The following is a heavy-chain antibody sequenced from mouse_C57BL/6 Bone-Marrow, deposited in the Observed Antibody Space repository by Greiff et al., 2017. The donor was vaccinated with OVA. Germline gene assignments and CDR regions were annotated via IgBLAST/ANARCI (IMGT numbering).Heavy chain of an antibody. D-gene: IGHD2-4*01. CDR2: INPSTGGT. Sequence: EVKLMESGPELVKPGASVKISCKASGYSFTGYYMNWVKQSPEKSLEWIGEINPSTGGTTYNQKFKAKATLTVDKSSSTAYMQLKSLTSEDSAVYYCARGDYDDGRYYFDYWGQGTTLTVSS. CDR1: GYSFTGYY. CDR3: ARGDYDDGRYYFDY. V-gene: IGHV1-42*01. J-gene: IGHJ2*01.